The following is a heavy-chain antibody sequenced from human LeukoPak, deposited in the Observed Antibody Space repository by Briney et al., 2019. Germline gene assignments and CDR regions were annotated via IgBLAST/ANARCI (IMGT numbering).Heavy chain of an antibody. D-gene: IGHD3-22*01. Sequence: SETLSLTCTVSGGSISSGGYYWSWIRQHPGKGLEWIGYIYYSGSTYYNPSLKSRVSISVETSKNHFSLKLSSVTAADTAVYYCARAARGTFYYDSSGYYYLKWFDPWGQGTLVTVSS. J-gene: IGHJ5*02. CDR2: IYYSGST. V-gene: IGHV4-31*03. CDR1: GGSISSGGYY. CDR3: ARAARGTFYYDSSGYYYLKWFDP.